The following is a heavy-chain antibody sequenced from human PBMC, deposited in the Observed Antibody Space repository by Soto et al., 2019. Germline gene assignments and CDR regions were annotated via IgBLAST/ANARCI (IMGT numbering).Heavy chain of an antibody. J-gene: IGHJ4*02. Sequence: SVKVSCKASGGTFSSYAISWVRQAPGQGLEWMGGIIPIFGTANYAQKFQGRVTITADESTSTAYMELSSLRSEDTAVYYCARERAAAGTTTFDYWGQGTLVTVSS. CDR2: IIPIFGTA. V-gene: IGHV1-69*13. CDR1: GGTFSSYA. CDR3: ARERAAAGTTTFDY. D-gene: IGHD6-13*01.